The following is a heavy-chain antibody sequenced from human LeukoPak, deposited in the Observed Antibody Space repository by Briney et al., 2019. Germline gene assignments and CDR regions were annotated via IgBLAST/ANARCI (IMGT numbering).Heavy chain of an antibody. CDR3: ASSTYYDFWSGYYIDY. CDR1: GFTVSSYA. CDR2: ISGGGGST. Sequence: GGSLRLSCAASGFTVSSYAMSWVRQAPGKGLEWVSAISGGGGSTYYADSVKGRFTISRDNSKNTLYLQMNSLRAEDTAVYYCASSTYYDFWSGYYIDYWGQGTLVTVSS. J-gene: IGHJ4*02. D-gene: IGHD3-3*01. V-gene: IGHV3-23*01.